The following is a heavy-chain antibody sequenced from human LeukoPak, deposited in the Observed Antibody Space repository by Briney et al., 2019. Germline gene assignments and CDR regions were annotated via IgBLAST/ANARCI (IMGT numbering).Heavy chain of an antibody. CDR3: ARGGGYSSSWWNLDWFDP. D-gene: IGHD6-13*01. J-gene: IGHJ5*02. V-gene: IGHV4-59*01. CDR2: SGST. Sequence: SETLSLTRTVSGGSISSYYWSWIRQPPGKGLEWIGYSGSTNYNPSLKSRVTISVDTSKNQFSPKLSSVTAADTAVYYCARGGGYSSSWWNLDWFDPWGQGTLVTVSS. CDR1: GGSISSYY.